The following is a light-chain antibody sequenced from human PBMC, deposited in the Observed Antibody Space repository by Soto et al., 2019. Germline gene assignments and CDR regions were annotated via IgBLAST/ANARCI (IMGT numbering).Light chain of an antibody. V-gene: IGKV3-15*01. CDR2: GAS. J-gene: IGKJ2*01. CDR3: QQSNNWPYT. CDR1: QSVSSN. Sequence: EIVMTQSPATLSVSPGERATLSCRASQSVSSNLAWYQQKPGQGPRLLLYGASTRATGIPARFSGSGSGTDFTLTISSRQSEDFADYYCQQSNNWPYTFGQGTKLEIK.